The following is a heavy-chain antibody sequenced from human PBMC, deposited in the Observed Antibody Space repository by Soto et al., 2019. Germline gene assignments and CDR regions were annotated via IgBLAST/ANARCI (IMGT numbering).Heavy chain of an antibody. Sequence: GGSLRLSCAASGFTFSSYVMHWVRQAPGKGLEWVAVISYDGSDKYYADSVKGRFTISRDNSKNTLYLQMNSLRADDTAVYYCAKDKSLVVVAATAFDYWGQGTLVTVSS. V-gene: IGHV3-30*18. CDR3: AKDKSLVVVAATAFDY. CDR2: ISYDGSDK. CDR1: GFTFSSYV. J-gene: IGHJ4*02. D-gene: IGHD2-15*01.